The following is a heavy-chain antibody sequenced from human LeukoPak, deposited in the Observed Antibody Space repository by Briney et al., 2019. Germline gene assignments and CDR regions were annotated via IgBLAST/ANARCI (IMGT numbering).Heavy chain of an antibody. CDR2: IWYDGSNK. J-gene: IGHJ4*02. D-gene: IGHD5-12*01. CDR3: ARDRGASIVATIFDY. V-gene: IGHV3-33*01. CDR1: GFTFSSYG. Sequence: GRSLRLSCAASGFTFSSYGMHWVRQAPGKGLEWVAVIWYDGSNKYYADSVKGRFTISRDNSENTLYLQMNSLRAEDTAVYYCARDRGASIVATIFDYWGQGTLVTVSS.